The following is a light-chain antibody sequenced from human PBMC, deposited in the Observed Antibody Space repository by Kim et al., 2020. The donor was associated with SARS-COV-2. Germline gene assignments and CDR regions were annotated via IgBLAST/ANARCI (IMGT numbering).Light chain of an antibody. V-gene: IGLV3-19*01. J-gene: IGLJ3*02. Sequence: ALGQTVRITCQGDSLRSYFASWYQQKPGQAPVLVFYGKNNRPSGIPDRFSGSYSGNTASLTITAAQAGDEADYYCNSRESSANHWMFGGGTQLTVL. CDR2: GKN. CDR3: NSRESSANHWM. CDR1: SLRSYF.